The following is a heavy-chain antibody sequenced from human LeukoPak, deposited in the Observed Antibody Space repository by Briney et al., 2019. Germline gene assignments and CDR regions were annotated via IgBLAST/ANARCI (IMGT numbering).Heavy chain of an antibody. D-gene: IGHD1-1*01. CDR2: ISSRTSGT. CDR1: GFTFSDYY. V-gene: IGHV3-11*06. Sequence: GGSLRLSCAASGFTFSDYYMSWIRQAPGKGLEWVSYISSRTSGTNYVNSVKGRFTISRDDAKNSLYLQMNSLRAEDTAVYYCTRVGSSGSVDYWGQGTLVTVSS. CDR3: TRVGSSGSVDY. J-gene: IGHJ4*02.